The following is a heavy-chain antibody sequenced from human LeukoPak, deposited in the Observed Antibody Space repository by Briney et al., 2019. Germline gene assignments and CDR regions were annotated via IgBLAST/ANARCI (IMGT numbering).Heavy chain of an antibody. CDR2: INYGGST. V-gene: IGHV4-39*01. D-gene: IGHD2-8*01. J-gene: IGHJ4*02. Sequence: SETLSLTCTVSSGSISSKPYYWGWIRQPPGKGLEWIGSINYGGSTYYNPSLKSRVTMSVDTSKNQFSLKLSSMTAADTAMYYCARHANVWLLWGQGTLVTVSS. CDR1: SGSISSKPYY. CDR3: ARHANVWLL.